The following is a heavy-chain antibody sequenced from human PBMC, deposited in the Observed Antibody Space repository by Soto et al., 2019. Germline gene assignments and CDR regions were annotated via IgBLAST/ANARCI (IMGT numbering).Heavy chain of an antibody. CDR2: VLYDGSKK. CDR3: VKDFALMGDY. D-gene: IGHD3-16*01. Sequence: QVHLVESGGGVGQPGTSLRLSCTASGFRFSDYGMDWVRQAPGKGLEWVSRVLYDGSKKYYADSVKGRFTISRDTPRHTLYLQMDSLRADDTAVYYFVKDFALMGDYWGQGAPGTVSS. V-gene: IGHV3-30*18. J-gene: IGHJ4*02. CDR1: GFRFSDYG.